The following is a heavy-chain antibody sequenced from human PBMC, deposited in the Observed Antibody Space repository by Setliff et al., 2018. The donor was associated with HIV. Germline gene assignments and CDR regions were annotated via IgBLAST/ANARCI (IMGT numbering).Heavy chain of an antibody. D-gene: IGHD2-2*01. CDR1: GGTFSSYA. V-gene: IGHV1-69*10. CDR2: IIPIRGLA. J-gene: IGHJ6*02. CDR3: ARDHCSSSGCYEYSYYGMDV. Sequence: SVKVSCKASGGTFSSYAISWVRQAPGQGLEWMGGIIPIRGLANYAQKFQGRVTITADESTSTAYMEVSRLRSDDTAVYYCARDHCSSSGCYEYSYYGMDVWGQGTTVTVSS.